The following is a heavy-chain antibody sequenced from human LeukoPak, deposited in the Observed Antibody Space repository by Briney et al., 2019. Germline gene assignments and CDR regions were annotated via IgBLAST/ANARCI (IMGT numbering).Heavy chain of an antibody. Sequence: GGSLRLSCAASGFTFSSYGMNWVRQAPGKGLEWVSSISSSSYIYYADSVKGRFTISRDNAKNSLYLQMNSLRAEDTAVYYCARGSAAGNADYWGRGTTVTVSS. CDR3: ARGSAAGNADY. CDR1: GFTFSSYG. V-gene: IGHV3-21*01. J-gene: IGHJ4*03. CDR2: ISSSSYI. D-gene: IGHD6-13*01.